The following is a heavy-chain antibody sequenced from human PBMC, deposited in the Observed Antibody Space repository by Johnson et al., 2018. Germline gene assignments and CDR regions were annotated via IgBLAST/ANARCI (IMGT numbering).Heavy chain of an antibody. CDR3: ARPVDTAMADAFDI. D-gene: IGHD5-18*01. CDR2: IIPILGIA. Sequence: VQLVESGAEVKKPGSSVKVSCKASGGTFSSYTISWVRQAPGQGLEWMGRIIPILGIANYAQKFQGRVTITADKSTSTAYMELSSLRSEDTAVYYCARPVDTAMADAFDIWGQGTMVTVSS. J-gene: IGHJ3*02. CDR1: GGTFSSYT. V-gene: IGHV1-69*09.